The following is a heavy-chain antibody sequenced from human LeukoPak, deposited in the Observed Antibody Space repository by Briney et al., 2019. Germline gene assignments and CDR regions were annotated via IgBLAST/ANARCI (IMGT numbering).Heavy chain of an antibody. CDR1: GYSISSGYY. CDR3: ARDKREPRYAFDI. Sequence: SETLSLTCTVSGYSISSGYYWVWIRQPPGKGLEWIGSIYRSGSTNYNPSLKSRVTISVDKSKNQFSLKLSSVTAADTAVYYCARDKREPRYAFDIWGQGTMVTVSS. CDR2: IYRSGST. D-gene: IGHD1-26*01. J-gene: IGHJ3*02. V-gene: IGHV4-38-2*02.